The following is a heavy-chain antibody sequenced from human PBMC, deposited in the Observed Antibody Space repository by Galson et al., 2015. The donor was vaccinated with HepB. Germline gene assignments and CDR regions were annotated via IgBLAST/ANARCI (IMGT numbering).Heavy chain of an antibody. CDR1: GYKFANYW. J-gene: IGHJ4*02. CDR3: ASNRAGYNYFFDY. Sequence: QSGAEVKKPGESLKISCKGSGYKFANYWIGWVRQLPGKGLEWMGSIGPGDSDTRYGPSFQGQVTMSVDKSNSTAYLQWSGLRASDTAMYYCASNRAGYNYFFDYWGQGTLVTVSS. V-gene: IGHV5-51*01. D-gene: IGHD5-24*01. CDR2: IGPGDSDT.